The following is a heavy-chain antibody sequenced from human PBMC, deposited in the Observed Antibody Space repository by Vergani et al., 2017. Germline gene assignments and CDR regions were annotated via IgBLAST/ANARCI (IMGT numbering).Heavy chain of an antibody. V-gene: IGHV4-31*03. CDR2: IYYSGST. CDR1: GGSISSGGYY. CDR3: ASSEYCSSTSCYTWWFDP. D-gene: IGHD2-2*01. Sequence: QVQLQESGPGLVKPSQTLSLTCTVSGGSISSGGYYWSLIRQHPGKGLGWIGYIYYSGSTYYNPSLKSRVTISVDTSKNQFSLKLSSVTAADTAVYYCASSEYCSSTSCYTWWFDPWGQGTLVTVSS. J-gene: IGHJ5*02.